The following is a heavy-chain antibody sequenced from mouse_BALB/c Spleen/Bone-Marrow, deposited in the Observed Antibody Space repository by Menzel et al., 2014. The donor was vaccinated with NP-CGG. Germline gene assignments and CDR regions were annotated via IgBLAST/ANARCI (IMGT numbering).Heavy chain of an antibody. D-gene: IGHD2-14*01. CDR2: IDPANGST. Sequence: VHLQQPGAELVKPGASVKLSCTASGFNIKDTYMHWVKQRPEQGLEWIGRIDPANGSTKYDPKFQGKATITADTSSNTAYLQLSSLTSGDTAVYYCARYRLGTYFDYWGQGTTLTDSS. CDR3: ARYRLGTYFDY. J-gene: IGHJ2*01. CDR1: GFNIKDTY. V-gene: IGHV14-3*02.